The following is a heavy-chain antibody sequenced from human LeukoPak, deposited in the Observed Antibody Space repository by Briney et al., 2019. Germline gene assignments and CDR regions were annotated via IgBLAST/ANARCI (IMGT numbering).Heavy chain of an antibody. J-gene: IGHJ5*02. V-gene: IGHV3-66*03. CDR1: GFRFSDYY. Sequence: GGSLRLSCAVSGFRFSDYYMSWVRQAPGKGLEWVGLIRDSGEAFYADFARGRFAISRDESENTLYLQMNSLRVEDTAVYFCARDRAANQDWVEFDPWGQGTPVIASS. CDR3: ARDRAANQDWVEFDP. D-gene: IGHD3/OR15-3a*01. CDR2: IRDSGEA.